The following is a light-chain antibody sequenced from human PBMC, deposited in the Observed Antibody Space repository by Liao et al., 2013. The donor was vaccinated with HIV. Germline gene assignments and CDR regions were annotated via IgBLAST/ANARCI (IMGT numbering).Light chain of an antibody. V-gene: IGLV3-25*02. CDR3: QAWDSSVV. CDR1: ALPKLY. Sequence: SYELTQPPSVSVSPGQTARITCSGDALPKLYAYWYQQKPGQAPVLVIYKDSERPSGIPERFSGSSSGTTVTLTISGVQAMDEADYYCQAWDSSVVFGGGTKLTVL. CDR2: KDS. J-gene: IGLJ2*01.